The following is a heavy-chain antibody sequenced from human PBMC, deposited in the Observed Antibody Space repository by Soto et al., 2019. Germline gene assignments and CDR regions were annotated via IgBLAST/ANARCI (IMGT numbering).Heavy chain of an antibody. J-gene: IGHJ6*02. D-gene: IGHD4-17*01. V-gene: IGHV4-59*01. CDR1: GGYINSYY. CDR2: IYYSGST. CDR3: AMNDDHGSYYHGLDV. Sequence: PSETLSLTCTVSGGYINSYYWNWIRQPPGKGLEWIGYIYYSGSTNYNPSLKSRVTMSVDTSTNQFFLKLSSVTAADTAMYYCAMNDDHGSYYHGLDVWGQGTTVTVSS.